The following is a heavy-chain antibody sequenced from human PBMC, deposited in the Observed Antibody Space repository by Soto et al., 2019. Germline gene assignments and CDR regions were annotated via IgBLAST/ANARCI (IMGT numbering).Heavy chain of an antibody. CDR1: GFTFSNIG. CDR2: INGGGSTT. D-gene: IGHD3-10*01. V-gene: IGHV3-23*03. CDR3: AKAQGSGSLSNWCHDY. Sequence: GGSLRLSCAASGFTFSNIGMSWVRQAPGKGLEWVSVINGGGSTTYYVESVKGRFTISRDNSKNTLYLQMDTLRAEDTAVYYCAKAQGSGSLSNWCHDYWGQGTLVTVSS. J-gene: IGHJ4*02.